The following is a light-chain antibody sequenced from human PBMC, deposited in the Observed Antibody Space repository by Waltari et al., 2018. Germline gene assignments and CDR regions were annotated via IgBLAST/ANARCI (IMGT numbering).Light chain of an antibody. Sequence: QSALTQPASVSGSPGQSIAISCTGTSSDVGGYNAVSWYQQHPGKAPKLMIYDVVSRSSGVSDRFSGSKSGNTASLVISGLQADDEADYYCCSYTSRIAYVFGTGTKVTVL. CDR3: CSYTSRIAYV. V-gene: IGLV2-14*03. CDR2: DVV. CDR1: SSDVGGYNA. J-gene: IGLJ1*01.